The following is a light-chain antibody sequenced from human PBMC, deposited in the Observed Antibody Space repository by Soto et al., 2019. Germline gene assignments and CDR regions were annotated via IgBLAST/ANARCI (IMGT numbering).Light chain of an antibody. CDR2: LNSDGSH. CDR1: SGHSSYA. Sequence: QPVLTQSPSASASLGASVKLTCTLSSGHSSYAIAWHQQQPEKGPRYLMKLNSDGSHSKGDGIPDRFSGSSSGTERYLTSSGLQSEDEADYYCQTWSTGIRVFGGGTKLTVL. J-gene: IGLJ3*02. V-gene: IGLV4-69*01. CDR3: QTWSTGIRV.